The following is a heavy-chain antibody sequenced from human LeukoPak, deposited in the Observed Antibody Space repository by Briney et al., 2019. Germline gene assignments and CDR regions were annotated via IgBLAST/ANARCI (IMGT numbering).Heavy chain of an antibody. CDR1: GFTFSSYA. D-gene: IGHD6-13*01. CDR3: AKYHSSWSENYFDY. Sequence: GGSLRLSCAASGFTFSSYAMSWVRQAPGKGLEWVSAISGSGGSTYYADSVKGRFTISRDNSKNKLYLQMNSLRAEDTAVYYCAKYHSSWSENYFDYWGQGTLVTVSS. CDR2: ISGSGGST. V-gene: IGHV3-23*01. J-gene: IGHJ4*02.